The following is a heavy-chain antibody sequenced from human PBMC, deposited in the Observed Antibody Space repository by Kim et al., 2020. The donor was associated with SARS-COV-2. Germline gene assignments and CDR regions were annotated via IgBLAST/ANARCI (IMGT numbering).Heavy chain of an antibody. V-gene: IGHV3-23*01. CDR3: AKEKRSGTWYFDL. D-gene: IGHD1-1*01. CDR1: GFTFSNYA. Sequence: GGSLRLSCAASGFTFSNYAMSWVRQPPGKGLEWVSTVSTSGGDTFYAESVKGRFTVSRDNSDNTLFLEMSSRRAEDAAVYYCAKEKRSGTWYFDLWGRGTLVTVSS. CDR2: VSTSGGDT. J-gene: IGHJ2*01.